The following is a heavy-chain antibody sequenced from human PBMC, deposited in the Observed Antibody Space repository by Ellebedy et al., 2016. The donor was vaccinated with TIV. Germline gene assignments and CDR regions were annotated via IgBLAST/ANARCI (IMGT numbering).Heavy chain of an antibody. Sequence: PGGSLRLSCAASGFSFSTYGMHWVRQAPGKGLEWVAFISYDAINEYYADSVKGRFAISRDNSKNTLYLQMNSLRTEDTAIYYCAKGLWSNGGGSGVESWGQGNLVTVSS. CDR3: AKGLWSNGGGSGVES. J-gene: IGHJ4*02. D-gene: IGHD4-23*01. CDR2: ISYDAINE. CDR1: GFSFSTYG. V-gene: IGHV3-30*02.